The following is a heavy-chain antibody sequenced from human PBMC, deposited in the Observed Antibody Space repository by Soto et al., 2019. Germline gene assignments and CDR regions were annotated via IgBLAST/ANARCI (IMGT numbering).Heavy chain of an antibody. Sequence: QVQLVQSGADLKKPGASVTVSCKASGYTFTSYGISWVRQAPGQGLEWMGWISAYNGNTNYAQKFQGRVTMTTDTSTSTGYMELRSLRSDDTAVYYCARDVPTVTTGGPDYWGQGTLVTVSS. CDR3: ARDVPTVTTGGPDY. CDR1: GYTFTSYG. V-gene: IGHV1-18*01. J-gene: IGHJ4*02. CDR2: ISAYNGNT. D-gene: IGHD4-17*01.